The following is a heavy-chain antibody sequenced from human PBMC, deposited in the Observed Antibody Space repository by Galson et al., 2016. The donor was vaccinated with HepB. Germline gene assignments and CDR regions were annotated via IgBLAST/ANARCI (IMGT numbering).Heavy chain of an antibody. CDR1: GFTLSDYW. CDR3: VRDGAGRTTYDS. D-gene: IGHD1-1*01. V-gene: IGHV3-74*01. Sequence: SLRLSCAASGFTLSDYWMNWVRQTPGKGLVWVSHLNPDGTNTAYADSVKGRFTFSRDNAKNTLYLQMDSLRVEDTAVYYCVRDGAGRTTYDSWGQGTLVTVSS. J-gene: IGHJ4*02. CDR2: LNPDGTNT.